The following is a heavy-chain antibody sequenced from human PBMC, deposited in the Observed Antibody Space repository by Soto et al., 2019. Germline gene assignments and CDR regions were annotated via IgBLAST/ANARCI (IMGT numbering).Heavy chain of an antibody. CDR2: IYYSGST. Sequence: QLQLQESGPGLVKPSETLSLTCTVSGGSISTSSYYWGWIRQPPGKGLEWIGSIYYSGSTYYNPSLTSRATIPVDTSKNQFSLKLSSVTAADTAVYYCARDYDSSGDYWGQGTLVTVSS. J-gene: IGHJ4*02. CDR3: ARDYDSSGDY. CDR1: GGSISTSSYY. D-gene: IGHD3-22*01. V-gene: IGHV4-39*01.